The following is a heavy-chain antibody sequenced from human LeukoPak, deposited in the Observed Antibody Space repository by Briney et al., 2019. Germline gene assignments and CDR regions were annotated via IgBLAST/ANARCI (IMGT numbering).Heavy chain of an antibody. Sequence: GGSLRLSCAASGFTFSSYAMSWVRQALGRGLEWVSAISGSGGSTYYADSVKGRFTISRDNSKNTLYLQMNSLRAEDTAVYYCANLYSSGWYMFDYWGQGTLVTVSS. CDR1: GFTFSSYA. J-gene: IGHJ4*02. CDR2: ISGSGGST. CDR3: ANLYSSGWYMFDY. D-gene: IGHD6-19*01. V-gene: IGHV3-23*01.